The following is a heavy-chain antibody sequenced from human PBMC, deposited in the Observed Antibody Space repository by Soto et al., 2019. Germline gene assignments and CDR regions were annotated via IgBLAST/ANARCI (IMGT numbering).Heavy chain of an antibody. D-gene: IGHD4-17*01. J-gene: IGHJ4*02. Sequence: QVQLVESGGGVVQPGRSLRLSCAASGFTFSSYAMHWVRQAPGKGLEWVAVIPYDGSNKYYADSVKGRFTISRDNSKNTLYLQMNSLRAEDTAVYYCARDQDYGDLNVDYWGQGTLVTVSS. CDR3: ARDQDYGDLNVDY. V-gene: IGHV3-30-3*01. CDR1: GFTFSSYA. CDR2: IPYDGSNK.